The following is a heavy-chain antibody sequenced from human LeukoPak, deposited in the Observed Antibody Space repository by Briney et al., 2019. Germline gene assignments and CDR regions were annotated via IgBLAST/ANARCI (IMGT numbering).Heavy chain of an antibody. Sequence: GGSLRLSCAASGFTFSSYEMNWVRQAPGKGLEGVSYISSSGSTIYYADSVKGRFPISRDNAKNSLYLQMNRLRAEDTAVCYCAELGITMIGGVWGKGTTVTISS. CDR3: AELGITMIGGV. J-gene: IGHJ6*04. CDR1: GFTFSSYE. V-gene: IGHV3-48*03. CDR2: ISSSGSTI. D-gene: IGHD3-10*02.